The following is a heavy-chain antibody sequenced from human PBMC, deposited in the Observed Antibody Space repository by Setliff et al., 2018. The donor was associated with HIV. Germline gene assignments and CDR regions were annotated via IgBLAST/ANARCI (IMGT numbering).Heavy chain of an antibody. V-gene: IGHV4-61*09. CDR1: GDSISSGSYY. CDR3: AKRTFGSGRLDP. D-gene: IGHD3-16*01. J-gene: IGHJ5*02. CDR2: IHTTGST. Sequence: PSATLSLTCSVSGDSISSGSYYWSWIRLPAGKGLEWIGQIHTTGSTNYNPSLKSRVTISMDTSKNQFSLNLNSVTATDTAVYYCAKRTFGSGRLDPWGQGTLVTVSS.